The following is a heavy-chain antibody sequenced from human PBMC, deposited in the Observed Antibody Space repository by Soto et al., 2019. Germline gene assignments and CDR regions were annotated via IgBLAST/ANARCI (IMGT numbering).Heavy chain of an antibody. J-gene: IGHJ6*02. CDR3: ARDIGYCSGGSCSHYGMDV. CDR1: GGTFSSYA. CDR2: IIPIFGTA. D-gene: IGHD2-15*01. Sequence: ASVKVSCKASGGTFSSYAISWVRQAPGQGLELMGGIIPIFGTANYAQKFQGRVTITADKSTSTAYVELSSLRSEDTAVYYCARDIGYCSGGSCSHYGMDVWGQGTTVTVSS. V-gene: IGHV1-69*06.